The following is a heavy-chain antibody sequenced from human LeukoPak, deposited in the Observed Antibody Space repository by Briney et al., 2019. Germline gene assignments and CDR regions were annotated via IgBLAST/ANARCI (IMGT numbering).Heavy chain of an antibody. V-gene: IGHV3-66*02. Sequence: GGSLRLSCAASGFTVSSNYMNWVRQAPGKGLECVSLIYSGGSTYYADSVKGRFTISRDNSKNTLYLQMHSLRAEDTAVYYCARDIAAAGGYFDYWGQGTLVTVSS. D-gene: IGHD6-13*01. CDR2: IYSGGST. J-gene: IGHJ4*02. CDR1: GFTVSSNY. CDR3: ARDIAAAGGYFDY.